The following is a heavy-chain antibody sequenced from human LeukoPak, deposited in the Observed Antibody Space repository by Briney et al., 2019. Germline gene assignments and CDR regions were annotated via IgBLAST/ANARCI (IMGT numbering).Heavy chain of an antibody. J-gene: IGHJ4*02. CDR1: GYTFTGYY. Sequence: ASVKVSCKTSGYTFTGYYIHWVRQAPGQGLEWMGWINPNSGGTNYAQKFQGRVTMTRDTSISTAYMELSGLRSDDTAVYYCARGDDYGDYTGYYWGQGTLVTVSS. CDR2: INPNSGGT. V-gene: IGHV1-2*02. CDR3: ARGDDYGDYTGYY. D-gene: IGHD4-17*01.